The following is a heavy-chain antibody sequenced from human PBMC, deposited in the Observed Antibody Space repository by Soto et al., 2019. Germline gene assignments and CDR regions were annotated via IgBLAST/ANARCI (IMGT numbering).Heavy chain of an antibody. CDR3: ARGDCSGGSCPDDYYYYGMDV. Sequence: QVQLVQSGAEVQKPGSSVKVSCKASGGTFSSYAISWVRQAPGQGLEWMGGIIPIFGTANYAQKFQGRVTITADESTSTAYMELSSLRSEDTAVYYCARGDCSGGSCPDDYYYYGMDVWGQGTTVTVSS. J-gene: IGHJ6*02. V-gene: IGHV1-69*01. CDR2: IIPIFGTA. CDR1: GGTFSSYA. D-gene: IGHD2-15*01.